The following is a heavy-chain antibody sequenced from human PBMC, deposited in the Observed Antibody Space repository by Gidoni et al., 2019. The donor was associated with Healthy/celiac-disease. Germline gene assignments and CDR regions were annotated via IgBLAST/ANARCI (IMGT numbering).Heavy chain of an antibody. Sequence: QVQLQQWGAGLLKPSETLSLTCAVYGGSFSGYYWSWIRQPPGKGLEWIGEINHSGSTNYNPSLKSRVAISVDTSKNQFSLKLSSVTAADTAVYYCARRGMATGNDYWGQGTLVTVSS. V-gene: IGHV4-34*01. J-gene: IGHJ4*02. CDR3: ARRGMATGNDY. D-gene: IGHD5-12*01. CDR1: GGSFSGYY. CDR2: INHSGST.